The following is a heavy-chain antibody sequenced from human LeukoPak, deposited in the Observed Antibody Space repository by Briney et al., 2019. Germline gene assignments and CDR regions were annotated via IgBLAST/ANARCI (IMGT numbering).Heavy chain of an antibody. CDR3: ARGRYGSNSADFDY. CDR1: GFTFSSYA. J-gene: IGHJ4*02. Sequence: GGSLRLSCAASGFTFSSYAMSWVRQAPGQGLEWVSVIYSGDSGVSTYYADSVKGRFTISRHNSKNTLYLQMSSLRAEDTAVYFCARGRYGSNSADFDYWGQGTLVTVSS. V-gene: IGHV3-23*03. D-gene: IGHD4-23*01. CDR2: IYSGDSGVST.